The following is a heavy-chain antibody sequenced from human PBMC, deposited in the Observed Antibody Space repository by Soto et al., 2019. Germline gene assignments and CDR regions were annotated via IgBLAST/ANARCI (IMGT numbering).Heavy chain of an antibody. J-gene: IGHJ5*02. V-gene: IGHV1-18*01. CDR2: ISAYNGNT. CDR1: GYTFTTYF. Sequence: GAAVKGSCQAAGYTFTTYFIHWVQQAPGQGLEWMGWISAYNGNTNYAQKLQGRVTMPTDTSTSTAYMELRSLRSDDTAVYYCARTGGELNWFDPWGQGTLVTVSS. D-gene: IGHD1-26*01. CDR3: ARTGGELNWFDP.